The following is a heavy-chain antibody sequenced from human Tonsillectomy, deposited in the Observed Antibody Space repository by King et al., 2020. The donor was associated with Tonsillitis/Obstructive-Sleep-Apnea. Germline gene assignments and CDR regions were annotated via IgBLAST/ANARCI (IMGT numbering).Heavy chain of an antibody. J-gene: IGHJ4*02. CDR3: AKAMVQGIIITIFDY. CDR1: GITFSSHA. V-gene: IGHV3-23*04. Sequence: VQLVESGGGLVQPGGSLRLSCAASGITFSSHAMSWVRQAPGKGLEWGSTISGGGGSTYYADSVKCRFTISRDNSKNTLYLQMNSLRAEDTAVYYCAKAMVQGIIITIFDYWGQGTLVTVSS. CDR2: ISGGGGST. D-gene: IGHD3-10*01.